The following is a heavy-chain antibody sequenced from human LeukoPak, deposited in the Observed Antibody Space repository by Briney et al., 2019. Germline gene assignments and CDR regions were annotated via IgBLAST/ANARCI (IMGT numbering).Heavy chain of an antibody. CDR2: IYYSGST. CDR3: ARLDWNYSFDY. CDR1: GGSISSSSYY. Sequence: SETLSLTCTVSGGSISSSSYYWGWIRQPPGKGLEWIGSIYYSGSTYYNPSLKSRVTISVDTSKNQFSLRLSSVTAADTAVYYCARLDWNYSFDYWGQGTLVTVSS. D-gene: IGHD1-7*01. V-gene: IGHV4-39*01. J-gene: IGHJ4*02.